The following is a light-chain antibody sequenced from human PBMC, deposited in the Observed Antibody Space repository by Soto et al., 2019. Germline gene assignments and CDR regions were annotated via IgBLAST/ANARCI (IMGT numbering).Light chain of an antibody. CDR3: QRYGSSPPHT. CDR1: QSVGSS. Sequence: EIVMTQSPATLSVSPGEGATLSCRASQSVGSSLAWYQQKPGQAPRLLIYGASSRATGIPDRFSGSGSGTDFTLTISRLESEDFAVYYCQRYGSSPPHTFGQGTRLEIK. V-gene: IGKV3-20*01. CDR2: GAS. J-gene: IGKJ2*01.